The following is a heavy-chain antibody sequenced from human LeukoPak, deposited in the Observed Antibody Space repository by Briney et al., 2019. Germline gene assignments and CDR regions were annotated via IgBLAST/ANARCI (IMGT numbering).Heavy chain of an antibody. V-gene: IGHV3-74*01. J-gene: IGHJ4*02. CDR1: GFTFSGYW. CDR2: ISSDAGGT. Sequence: PGGCLRLSCAASGFTFSGYWMHWVRQAPGKGLVWVSGISSDAGGTTYADSVKGRFTISRDNAKNTLYLQMNSLRVEDTAVYYCARDLEKTPDYWGQGTLVTVSS. D-gene: IGHD1-1*01. CDR3: ARDLEKTPDY.